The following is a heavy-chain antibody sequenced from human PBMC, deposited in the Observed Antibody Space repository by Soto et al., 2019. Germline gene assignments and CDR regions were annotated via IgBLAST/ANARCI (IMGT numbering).Heavy chain of an antibody. CDR3: AISAYDYGDYVVENIFDY. Sequence: QVQLVQSGAEVKKPGASVKVSCKASGYIFTSYGINWVRQAPGQGLEWMGWISAYNGNTNYAQKLHGRVTRTTDTATSTAYMELSSLRSDDTAVYYCAISAYDYGDYVVENIFDYWGQGSLVTVSS. J-gene: IGHJ4*02. CDR1: GYIFTSYG. CDR2: ISAYNGNT. D-gene: IGHD4-17*01. V-gene: IGHV1-18*01.